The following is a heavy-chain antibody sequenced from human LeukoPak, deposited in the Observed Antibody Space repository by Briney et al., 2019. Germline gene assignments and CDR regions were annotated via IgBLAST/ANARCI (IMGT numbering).Heavy chain of an antibody. Sequence: GGSLRLSCAASGFTFSSNSMNWVRQAPGKGLEWVGRIKSKTDGGTTDYAAPVKGRFTISRDDSKNTLYLQMNSLKTEDTAVYYCTTWDYGSGSYKVDYWGQGTLVTVSS. V-gene: IGHV3-15*07. CDR3: TTWDYGSGSYKVDY. D-gene: IGHD3-10*01. J-gene: IGHJ4*02. CDR2: IKSKTDGGTT. CDR1: GFTFSSNS.